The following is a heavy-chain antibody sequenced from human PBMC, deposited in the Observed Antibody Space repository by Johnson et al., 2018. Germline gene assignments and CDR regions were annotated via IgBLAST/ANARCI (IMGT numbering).Heavy chain of an antibody. CDR3: ARDSAVAGTDAFDI. D-gene: IGHD6-19*01. V-gene: IGHV4-39*07. J-gene: IGHJ3*02. CDR2: IYYSGST. Sequence: QVQLQESGPGLVKPSETLSLTCTVSGGSISSSSYYWGWIRQPPGKGLAWIGSIYYSGSTYYNRSLKSRVTISVDTSKNQFSLKLSSVTAADTAGYYCARDSAVAGTDAFDIWGQGTMVTVSS. CDR1: GGSISSSSYY.